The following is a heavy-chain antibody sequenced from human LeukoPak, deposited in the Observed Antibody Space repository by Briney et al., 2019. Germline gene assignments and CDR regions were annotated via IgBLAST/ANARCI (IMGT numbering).Heavy chain of an antibody. V-gene: IGHV1-8*01. J-gene: IGHJ4*02. Sequence: ASVKVSCKASGYTFTSYDINWVRQATGRGLEWMGWMNPNSGNTGYAQKFQGRVTMTRNTSISTAYMELSSLRSEDTAVYYCARGAFQLLLLLYWGQGTLVTVSS. D-gene: IGHD2-2*01. CDR2: MNPNSGNT. CDR3: ARGAFQLLLLLY. CDR1: GYTFTSYD.